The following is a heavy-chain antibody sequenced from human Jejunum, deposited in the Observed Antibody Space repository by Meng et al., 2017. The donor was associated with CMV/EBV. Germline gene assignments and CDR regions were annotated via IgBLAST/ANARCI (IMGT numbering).Heavy chain of an antibody. CDR2: IYSRGSST. D-gene: IGHD5/OR15-5a*01. CDR1: GFAFSSYA. J-gene: IGHJ6*02. Sequence: SLKLSCAGSGFAFSSYAFSWVRQARGKGLEWVSIIYSRGSSTFYADSVKGRFTISRDSSKNTLYLQMNSLRAEDTAVYYCAKLSDVWGQGTTVTVSS. V-gene: IGHV3-23*03. CDR3: AKLSDV.